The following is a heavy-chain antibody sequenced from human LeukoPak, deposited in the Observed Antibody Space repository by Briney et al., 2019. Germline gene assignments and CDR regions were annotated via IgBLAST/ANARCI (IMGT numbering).Heavy chain of an antibody. J-gene: IGHJ4*02. D-gene: IGHD1-26*01. V-gene: IGHV3-48*03. CDR1: GFTFSSYE. CDR3: ARGVGALSELDY. Sequence: PGGSLRLSCAASGFTFSSYEMNWVRQAPGKGLEWVSYISSSGSTIYYADSVKGRFTISRDNAKNSLYLQMNSLRAEDTAVYYCARGVGALSELDYWGQGTLVTVSS. CDR2: ISSSGSTI.